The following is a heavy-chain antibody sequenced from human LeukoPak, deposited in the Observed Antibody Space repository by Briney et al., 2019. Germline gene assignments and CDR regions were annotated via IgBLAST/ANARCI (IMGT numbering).Heavy chain of an antibody. J-gene: IGHJ4*02. CDR2: IWYDGSNK. D-gene: IGHD6-13*01. CDR1: GFTFSSYG. Sequence: GGSLRLSCAASGFTFSSYGMHWVRQAPGKGLEWVAVIWYDGSNKYYADSVKGRFAISRDNSKNTLYLQMNSLRAEDTAVYYCARVRDRSSWYVNYFDYWGQGTLVTVSS. V-gene: IGHV3-33*01. CDR3: ARVRDRSSWYVNYFDY.